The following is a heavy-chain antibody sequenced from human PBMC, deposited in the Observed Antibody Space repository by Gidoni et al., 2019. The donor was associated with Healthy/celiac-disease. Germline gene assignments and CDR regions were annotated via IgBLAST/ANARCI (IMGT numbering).Heavy chain of an antibody. Sequence: QVQLQESGPGLVKPSQTLSLTCPAPGRSISSGSYYWSWIRPPAGKGLEWIGRIYTSGSTNYNPSLKSRVTISVDTSKNQFSLKLSSVTAADTAVYYCARDRRSGWDVVPFDYWGQGTLVTVSS. CDR2: IYTSGST. D-gene: IGHD6-19*01. J-gene: IGHJ4*02. CDR1: GRSISSGSYY. V-gene: IGHV4-61*02. CDR3: ARDRRSGWDVVPFDY.